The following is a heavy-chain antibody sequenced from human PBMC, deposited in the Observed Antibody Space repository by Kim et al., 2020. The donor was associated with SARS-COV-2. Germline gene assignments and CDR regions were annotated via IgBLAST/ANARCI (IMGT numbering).Heavy chain of an antibody. J-gene: IGHJ6*02. D-gene: IGHD5-18*01. Sequence: GGSLRLSCAASGFTVSSNYMSWVRQAPGKGLEWVSVIYSGGSTYYADSVKGRFTISRDNSKNTLYLQMNSLRAEDTAVYYCARDIRYSYGGEGADYYYYGMDVWGQGTTVTVSS. CDR1: GFTVSSNY. CDR2: IYSGGST. V-gene: IGHV3-53*01. CDR3: ARDIRYSYGGEGADYYYYGMDV.